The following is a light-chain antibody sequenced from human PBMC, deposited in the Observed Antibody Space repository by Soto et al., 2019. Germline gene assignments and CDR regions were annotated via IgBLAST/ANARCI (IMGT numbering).Light chain of an antibody. CDR2: EVS. CDR1: SSDVGSYNL. J-gene: IGLJ1*01. Sequence: SALTQPASVYGSPGRSITISCTGTSSDVGSYNLVSWYQQHPGKAPKLMIYEVSKRPSGVSNRFSGSKSGNTASLTISGLQAEDEADYYCCSYAGSSTYVFGTGTKVTVL. CDR3: CSYAGSSTYV. V-gene: IGLV2-23*02.